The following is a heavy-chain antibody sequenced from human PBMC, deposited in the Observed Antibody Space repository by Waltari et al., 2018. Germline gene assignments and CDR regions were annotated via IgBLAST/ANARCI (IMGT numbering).Heavy chain of an antibody. V-gene: IGHV3-15*02. Sequence: EVLLVEAGGSLVKPGGSLRLTCAGSGFSFSNAWMDWVRQAPGKGLGWVGRINNKIDGGTIDYAAPLKGRFTISRDDSNNTLYLQMNSLKFEDTAVYYCTTRTWADGFDIWGQGTMVTVSS. D-gene: IGHD7-27*01. CDR3: TTRTWADGFDI. CDR2: INNKIDGGTI. CDR1: GFSFSNAW. J-gene: IGHJ3*02.